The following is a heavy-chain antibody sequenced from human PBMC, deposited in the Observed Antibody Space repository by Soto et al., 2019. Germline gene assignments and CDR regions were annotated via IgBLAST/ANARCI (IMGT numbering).Heavy chain of an antibody. V-gene: IGHV4-4*02. CDR2: IYHSGST. CDR1: GGSTSSSNW. J-gene: IGHJ3*02. D-gene: IGHD6-13*01. Sequence: PSETLSLTCTVSGGSTSSSNWWSWVRQPPGKGLEWIGEIYHSGSTNYNPSLQSRVTISVDKSENQFSLKMMSVTAADTAVYYCARSPSSSWYGGGAFDIWGQGTMVTVSS. CDR3: ARSPSSSWYGGGAFDI.